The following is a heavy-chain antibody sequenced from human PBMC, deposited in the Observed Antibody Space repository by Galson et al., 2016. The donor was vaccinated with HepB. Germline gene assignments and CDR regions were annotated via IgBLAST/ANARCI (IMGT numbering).Heavy chain of an antibody. J-gene: IGHJ3*02. V-gene: IGHV3-7*01. CDR1: GFTFSRFW. D-gene: IGHD1-26*01. CDR2: IKEDGSKA. Sequence: SLRLSCAASGFTFSRFWMNWVRQAPGKGLEWVASIKEDGSKAFYADSVKGRFTISRDNVENSLSLQMNSLGAEDTAVYYCARDRIVGAKVYSDAFDIWGQGTMVTVSS. CDR3: ARDRIVGAKVYSDAFDI.